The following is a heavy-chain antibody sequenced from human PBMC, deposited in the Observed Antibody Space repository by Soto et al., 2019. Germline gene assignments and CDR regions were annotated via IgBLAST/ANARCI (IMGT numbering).Heavy chain of an antibody. CDR2: IYIDGRT. D-gene: IGHD1-26*01. CDR1: GFTVSSSY. Sequence: PGGSLRLSCAASGFTVSSSYMGWVRQAPGKGLEWVSSIYIDGRTYYADSVRGRFTISTDNSKDTLYLQMNSLRADDTAMYYCARHVGSYWYFDLWGRGTLVTVSS. J-gene: IGHJ2*01. CDR3: ARHVGSYWYFDL. V-gene: IGHV3-66*04.